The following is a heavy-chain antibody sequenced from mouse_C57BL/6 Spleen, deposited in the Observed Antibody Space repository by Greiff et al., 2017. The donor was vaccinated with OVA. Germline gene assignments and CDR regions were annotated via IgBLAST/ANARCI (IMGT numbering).Heavy chain of an antibody. CDR3: TPYDYDFDY. J-gene: IGHJ2*01. CDR2: INPSTGGT. V-gene: IGHV1-43*01. CDR1: GYSFTGYY. D-gene: IGHD2-4*01. Sequence: VQLKQSGPELVKPGASVKISCKASGYSFTGYYMHWVKQSSEKSLEWIGEINPSTGGTSYNQKFKGKATLTVDKSSSTAYLQLSSLTSEDTAVYYCTPYDYDFDYWGQGTTLTVSS.